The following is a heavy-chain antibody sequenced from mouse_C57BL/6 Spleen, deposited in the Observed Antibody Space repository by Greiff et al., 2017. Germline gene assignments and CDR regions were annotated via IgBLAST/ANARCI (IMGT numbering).Heavy chain of an antibody. Sequence: EVQLQQSGAELVRPGASVKLSCTASGFNIKDDYMHWVKQRPEQGLEWIGWIDPENGDTEYATKFQGKATITADTSSNTAYLQLSSLTSEDTAVYYCTTNDPFAYWGQGTLVTVAA. D-gene: IGHD2-3*01. J-gene: IGHJ3*01. CDR3: TTNDPFAY. CDR1: GFNIKDDY. V-gene: IGHV14-4*01. CDR2: IDPENGDT.